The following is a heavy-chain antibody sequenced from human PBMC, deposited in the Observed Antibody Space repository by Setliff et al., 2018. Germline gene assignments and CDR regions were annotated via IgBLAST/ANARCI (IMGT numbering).Heavy chain of an antibody. CDR1: GGTFTTYY. V-gene: IGHV1-46*01. J-gene: IGHJ3*01. CDR3: ARFGGSCSSSSCYASDL. D-gene: IGHD2-2*01. Sequence: ASVKVSCKASGGTFTTYYTHWVRQAPGQGLEWMGIINPSGGYANYAQKFQGRVTMTTDTSTGTGYMELRSLRSDDTAVYFCARFGGSCSSSSCYASDLWGQGTRVTVSS. CDR2: INPSGGYA.